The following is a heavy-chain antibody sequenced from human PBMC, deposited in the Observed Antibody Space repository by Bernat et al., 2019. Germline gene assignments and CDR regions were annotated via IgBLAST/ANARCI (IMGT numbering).Heavy chain of an antibody. J-gene: IGHJ6*01. D-gene: IGHD6-19*01. CDR2: ISGSGGST. V-gene: IGHV3-23*04. CDR1: GFTFSSYA. Sequence: EVQLVESGGGLVQPGGSLRLSCAASGFTFSSYALSWVRQAPGKGLEWVSSISGSGGSTYYAGSVKGRFTISRDNFKSTLYMEMNSLRADDTAVYYCAKDVGGSGWFLYGMDVWGQGTAVTVSS. CDR3: AKDVGGSGWFLYGMDV.